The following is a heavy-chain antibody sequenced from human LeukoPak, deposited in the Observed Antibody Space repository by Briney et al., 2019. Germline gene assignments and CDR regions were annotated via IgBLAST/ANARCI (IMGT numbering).Heavy chain of an antibody. Sequence: ASVKVSCKASGYTFNNNGITWVRQAPGQGLEWMGWISANNINTNYALKVEGRVTMTADTSTNTAYMELRSLRSDGTAVYYCAREYRYCSEGSCTEPRDGFDIWGQGTMVTVSS. J-gene: IGHJ3*02. CDR2: ISANNINT. V-gene: IGHV1-18*01. D-gene: IGHD2-15*01. CDR1: GYTFNNNG. CDR3: AREYRYCSEGSCTEPRDGFDI.